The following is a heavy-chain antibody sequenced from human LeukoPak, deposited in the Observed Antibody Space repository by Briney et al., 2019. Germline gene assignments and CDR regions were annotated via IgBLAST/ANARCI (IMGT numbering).Heavy chain of an antibody. CDR3: ARAIIYYYYYGMDV. CDR2: INHSGST. CDR1: GGSFSGYY. J-gene: IGHJ6*02. V-gene: IGHV4-34*01. Sequence: SETLSLTCAVYGGSFSGYYWSWIRQPPGKGLEWIGEINHSGSTNYNPSLKSRVTISVDTSKNQFSLKLSSVTAADTAVYYCARAIIYYYYYGMDVWGQGTTVTVPS.